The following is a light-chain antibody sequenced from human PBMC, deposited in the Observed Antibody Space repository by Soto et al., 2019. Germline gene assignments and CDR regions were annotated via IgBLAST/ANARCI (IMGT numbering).Light chain of an antibody. J-gene: IGLJ3*02. Sequence: QSALTQPPPASGSPGQSVTISCTGTSSDVGGYNYVSWYQQHPGKAPKLMIFEVSKRPSGVPDRFSGSKSGNTASLTVSGLQAEDEADYYCSSYAGNNKGVFGGGTKVTVL. CDR2: EVS. CDR1: SSDVGGYNY. CDR3: SSYAGNNKGV. V-gene: IGLV2-8*01.